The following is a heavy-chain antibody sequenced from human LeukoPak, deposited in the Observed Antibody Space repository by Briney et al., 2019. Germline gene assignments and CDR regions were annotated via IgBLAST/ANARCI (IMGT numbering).Heavy chain of an antibody. J-gene: IGHJ4*02. CDR3: ARAHIITNS. D-gene: IGHD3-10*01. CDR2: ISNDGTST. V-gene: IGHV3-74*01. Sequence: GGSLRLSCAVSGLTSSDYWMHWVRQAPGKGLVWVSRISNDGTSTSYADSVKGRFTISRDNAKNTLYLQMNSLTAEDTAIYYCARAHIITNSWGQGTLVTVPS. CDR1: GLTSSDYW.